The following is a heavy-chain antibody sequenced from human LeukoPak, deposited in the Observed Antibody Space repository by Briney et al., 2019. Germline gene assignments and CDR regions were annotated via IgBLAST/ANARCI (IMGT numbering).Heavy chain of an antibody. J-gene: IGHJ6*02. Sequence: GGSLRLSCVGSGFTSIAYALTWARQAPGKGLEWVSGISGGGVTTYYADSVKGRFTISRDNSKNTLYLQMNSLRADDTAIYYCARNQQLGGHSYYYYGMDVWGQGTTITVSS. D-gene: IGHD3-16*01. CDR1: GFTSIAYA. V-gene: IGHV3-23*01. CDR2: ISGGGVTT. CDR3: ARNQQLGGHSYYYYGMDV.